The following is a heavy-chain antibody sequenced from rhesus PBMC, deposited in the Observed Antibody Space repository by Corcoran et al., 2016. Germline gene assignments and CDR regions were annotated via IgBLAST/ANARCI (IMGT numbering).Heavy chain of an antibody. J-gene: IGHJ4*01. CDR2: IYGSSPST. CDR1: GGSISDSYR. D-gene: IGHD6-31*01. CDR3: ARGGGIAAFDY. V-gene: IGHV4S10*01. Sequence: QVQLQESGPGVVKPSETLSLTCAVSGGSISDSYRWSWIRQPPGKGLEWIGYIYGSSPSTNYNPSLKSRVTISKDTSKNQFSLKLSSVTAADTAVYYCARGGGIAAFDYWGQGVLVTVSS.